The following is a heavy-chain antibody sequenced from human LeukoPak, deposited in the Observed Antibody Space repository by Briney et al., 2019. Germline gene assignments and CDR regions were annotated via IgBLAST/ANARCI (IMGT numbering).Heavy chain of an antibody. CDR2: INHSGST. D-gene: IGHD5-24*01. CDR1: GGSFSGYY. V-gene: IGHV4-34*01. Sequence: SETLSLTCAVYGGSFSGYYWSWIRQPPGKGLEWIGEINHSGSTNYNPSLKSRVTISVDTSKNQFSLKLSSVTAADTAVYYCARGEMATNSSVRTGWFDPWGQGTRVTVSS. J-gene: IGHJ5*02. CDR3: ARGEMATNSSVRTGWFDP.